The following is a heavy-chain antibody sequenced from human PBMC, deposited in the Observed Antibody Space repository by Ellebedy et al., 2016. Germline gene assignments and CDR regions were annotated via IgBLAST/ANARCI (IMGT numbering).Heavy chain of an antibody. D-gene: IGHD3-10*01. CDR1: GFTFSSYA. V-gene: IGHV3-23*01. Sequence: GESLKISXAASGFTFSSYAMSWVRQAPGKGLEWVSAISGSGGSTYYADSVKGRFTISRDNSKNTLYLQMNSLRAEDTAVYYCAKIVLGSGSHFDAFDIWGQGTMVTVSS. CDR2: ISGSGGST. J-gene: IGHJ3*02. CDR3: AKIVLGSGSHFDAFDI.